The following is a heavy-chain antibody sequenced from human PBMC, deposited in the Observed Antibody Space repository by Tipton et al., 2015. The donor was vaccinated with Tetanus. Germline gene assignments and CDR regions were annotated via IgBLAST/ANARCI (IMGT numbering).Heavy chain of an antibody. CDR1: GGSMSPYY. V-gene: IGHV4-59*13. Sequence: LSLTCSVSGGSMSPYYWSWIRQSPGTGLEWIGYIYSNGTTNYNPSLKSRVTMSVDTSKKQFSLKLNFVTAADTGVYYCAKDTGVTPHYGMDVWGQGTTVTVSS. J-gene: IGHJ6*02. D-gene: IGHD2-21*02. CDR2: IYSNGTT. CDR3: AKDTGVTPHYGMDV.